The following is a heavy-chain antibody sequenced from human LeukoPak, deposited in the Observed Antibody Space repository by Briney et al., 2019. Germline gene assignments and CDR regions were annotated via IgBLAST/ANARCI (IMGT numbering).Heavy chain of an antibody. D-gene: IGHD3-9*01. J-gene: IGHJ4*02. CDR2: ISSSSSTI. Sequence: GRSLRLSCAASGFTFSSYSMNWVRQAPGKGLEWVSYISSSSSTIYYADSVKGRFTISRDNARNSLYLQMNSLRAEDTAVYYCARVRGYDILTGYGWGQGTLVTVSS. CDR3: ARVRGYDILTGYG. V-gene: IGHV3-48*01. CDR1: GFTFSSYS.